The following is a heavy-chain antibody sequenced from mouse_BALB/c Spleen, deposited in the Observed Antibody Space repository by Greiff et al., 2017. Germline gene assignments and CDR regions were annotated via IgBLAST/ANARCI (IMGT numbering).Heavy chain of an antibody. V-gene: IGHV1S137*01. CDR3: ARRAYYGNPYAMDY. Sequence: VQGVESGAELVRPGVSVKISCKGSGYTFTDYAMHWVKQSHAKSLEWIGVISTYYGDASYNQKFKGKATMTVDKSSSTAYMELARLTSEDSAIYYCARRAYYGNPYAMDYWGQGTSVTVSS. CDR2: ISTYYGDA. J-gene: IGHJ4*01. CDR1: GYTFTDYA. D-gene: IGHD2-10*01.